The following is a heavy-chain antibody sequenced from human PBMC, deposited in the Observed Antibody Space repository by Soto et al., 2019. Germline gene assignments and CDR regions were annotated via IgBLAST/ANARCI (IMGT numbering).Heavy chain of an antibody. CDR2: INPNSGGT. CDR3: ARAPLRFLEWLQNIPYFDY. V-gene: IGHV1-2*02. D-gene: IGHD3-3*01. Sequence: GASVKVSCKASGYTFTGYYMHWVRQAPGQGLEWMGWINPNSGGTNYAQKFQGRVTMTRDTSISTAYMELSRLRSDDTAVYYCARAPLRFLEWLQNIPYFDYWGQGTLVTVSS. J-gene: IGHJ4*02. CDR1: GYTFTGYY.